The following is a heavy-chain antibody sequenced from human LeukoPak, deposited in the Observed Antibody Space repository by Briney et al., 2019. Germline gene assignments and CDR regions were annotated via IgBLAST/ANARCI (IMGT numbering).Heavy chain of an antibody. Sequence: GASVKVSCKASGYTFTSHHMHWVRQAPGQGLEWVGIIKDNGVTTGYAQKFQGRVTMTRDTSTSTVYMELSSLTSEDTAVYYCARGSPRWELPTHFDYWGQGTLVTVSS. J-gene: IGHJ4*02. V-gene: IGHV1-46*01. CDR2: IKDNGVTT. D-gene: IGHD1-26*01. CDR1: GYTFTSHH. CDR3: ARGSPRWELPTHFDY.